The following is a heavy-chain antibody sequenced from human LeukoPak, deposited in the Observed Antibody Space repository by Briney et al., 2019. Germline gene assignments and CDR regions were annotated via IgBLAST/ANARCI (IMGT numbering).Heavy chain of an antibody. J-gene: IGHJ6*03. CDR2: INPNSGGT. Sequence: ASVKVSCKASGYTLTGYYMHWVRQAPGQGLEWMGWINPNSGGTNYAQKFQGRVTMTRDTSISTAYMELSRLRSDDTAVYYCARDRVGAPYYYYYMDVWGKGTTVTVSS. D-gene: IGHD1-26*01. V-gene: IGHV1-2*02. CDR3: ARDRVGAPYYYYYMDV. CDR1: GYTLTGYY.